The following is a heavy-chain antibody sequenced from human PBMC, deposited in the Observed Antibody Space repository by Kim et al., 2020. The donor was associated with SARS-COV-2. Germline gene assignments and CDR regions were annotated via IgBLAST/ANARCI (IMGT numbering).Heavy chain of an antibody. CDR2: IYYSGST. D-gene: IGHD2-15*01. J-gene: IGHJ4*02. Sequence: SETLSLTCTVSGGSISSGGYYWSWIRQHPGKSLEWIGYIYYSGSTYYNPSLKSRVTISVDTSKNQFSLKLSSVTAADTAVYYCARYPGRWHLMDYWGQGTLVTVSS. CDR1: GGSISSGGYY. CDR3: ARYPGRWHLMDY. V-gene: IGHV4-31*03.